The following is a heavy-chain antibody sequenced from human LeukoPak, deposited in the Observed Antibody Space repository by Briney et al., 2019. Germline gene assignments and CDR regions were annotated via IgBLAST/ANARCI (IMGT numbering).Heavy chain of an antibody. CDR3: AKRVNFGSGSYSKASYYFDY. J-gene: IGHJ4*02. D-gene: IGHD3-10*01. Sequence: GGSLRLSCAASGFTFSSYAMSWVRQAPGKGLEWVSAISGSGGSTYYADSVKGRFTISRDNSKNTLYLQMNSLRAEDTAVFYCAKRVNFGSGSYSKASYYFDYWGQGTLVTVSS. CDR2: ISGSGGST. V-gene: IGHV3-23*01. CDR1: GFTFSSYA.